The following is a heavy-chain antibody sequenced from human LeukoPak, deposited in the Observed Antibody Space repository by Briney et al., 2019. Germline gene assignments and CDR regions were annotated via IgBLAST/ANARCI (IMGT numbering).Heavy chain of an antibody. D-gene: IGHD3-3*01. Sequence: SETLSLTCTVSGGAISSYYWSWIRQPPGKGLEWIGYIYYSGSTNYNPSLKSRATISVDTSKNQFSVKLSSVTAADTAVYYCARIDFWSGYYWDYWGQGTLVTVSS. V-gene: IGHV4-59*01. CDR3: ARIDFWSGYYWDY. CDR1: GGAISSYY. CDR2: IYYSGST. J-gene: IGHJ4*02.